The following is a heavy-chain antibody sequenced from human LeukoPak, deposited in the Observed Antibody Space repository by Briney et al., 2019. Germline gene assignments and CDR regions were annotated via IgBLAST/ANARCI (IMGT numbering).Heavy chain of an antibody. J-gene: IGHJ4*02. V-gene: IGHV4-59*08. Sequence: SETLSLTCTVSGGSISSYYGSWIRQPPGKGLEWIGHIYYSGSTNYNPSLKSRVTISVDTSKNQFSLNLSSVTAADTAVYYCARRGYGSGSFNRYYFDYWGQGTLVTVSS. CDR1: GGSISSYY. D-gene: IGHD3-10*01. CDR3: ARRGYGSGSFNRYYFDY. CDR2: IYYSGST.